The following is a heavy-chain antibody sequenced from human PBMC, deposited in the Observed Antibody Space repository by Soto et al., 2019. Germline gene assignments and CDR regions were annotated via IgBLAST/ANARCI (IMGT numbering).Heavy chain of an antibody. CDR1: GVTFSSYA. D-gene: IGHD2-15*01. CDR2: IIPIFGTA. J-gene: IGHJ6*02. V-gene: IGHV1-69*01. CDR3: ETPQDLARPGYYGMDV. Sequence: QVQLVQSGAEVKKPGSSVKVSCKASGVTFSSYAISWVRQAPGQGLEWMGGIIPIFGTANYAQKFQGRVTITADESTRTAYMELSSLGSEDTAVYYCETPQDLARPGYYGMDVWGQGNTVTVSS.